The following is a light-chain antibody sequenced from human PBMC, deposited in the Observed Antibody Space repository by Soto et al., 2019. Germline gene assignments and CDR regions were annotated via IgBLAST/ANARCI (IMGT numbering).Light chain of an antibody. CDR3: QQFSSWVT. CDR1: PSVSSSF. J-gene: IGKJ5*01. V-gene: IGKV3-20*01. CDR2: RTS. Sequence: ELVFPQSPVTLSLSAGASATLSCRASPSVSSSFLAWYQQRPDQAPRLLIYRTSTRATGIPDRFSGSGSGTDFTLTISSLEPEDFAVYYCQQFSSWVTFGQGTRLEIK.